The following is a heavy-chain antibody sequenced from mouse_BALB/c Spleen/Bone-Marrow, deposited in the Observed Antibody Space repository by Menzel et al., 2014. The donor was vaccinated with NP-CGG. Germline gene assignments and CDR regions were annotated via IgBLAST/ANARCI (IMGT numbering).Heavy chain of an antibody. Sequence: DVQLVESGGGLVKPGGSLKLSCAASGFTFSDYYMYWVRQTPEKGLEWVATISDGGSYTYYPDSVKGRFTISRDNAKNNLFLQLSSLKSEDTAMYYCAREVSMDYWGQGTSVTVSS. CDR1: GFTFSDYY. CDR2: ISDGGSYT. CDR3: AREVSMDY. V-gene: IGHV5-4*02. J-gene: IGHJ4*01.